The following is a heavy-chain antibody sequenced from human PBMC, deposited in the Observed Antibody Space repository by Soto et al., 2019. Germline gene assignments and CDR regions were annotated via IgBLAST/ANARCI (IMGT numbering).Heavy chain of an antibody. J-gene: IGHJ6*02. Sequence: PSRTLSLTCVISVDSVSSSSVAWNWVRQSPSRGLEWLGRTYYRSRWYSDFAVSVRGRIVINADTSKNQFSLQLNSVTPEDTAVYFCARSEEDSDYYYGLDVWGQGTTVTVSS. CDR3: ARSEEDSDYYYGLDV. D-gene: IGHD2-15*01. V-gene: IGHV6-1*01. CDR1: VDSVSSSSVA. CDR2: TYYRSRWYS.